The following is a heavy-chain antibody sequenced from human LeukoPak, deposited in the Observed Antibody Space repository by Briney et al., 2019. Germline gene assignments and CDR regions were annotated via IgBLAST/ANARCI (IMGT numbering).Heavy chain of an antibody. V-gene: IGHV4-34*01. CDR2: INHSGST. Sequence: KPSETLSLTCAVYGGSFSGYYWSWIRQPPGKGLEWIGEINHSGSTNYNPSLKSRVTISVDTSKNQFSLKLSSVTAADTAVYYCARDPELAVAGTFDYWGQGTLVTVSS. CDR1: GGSFSGYY. CDR3: ARDPELAVAGTFDY. D-gene: IGHD6-19*01. J-gene: IGHJ4*02.